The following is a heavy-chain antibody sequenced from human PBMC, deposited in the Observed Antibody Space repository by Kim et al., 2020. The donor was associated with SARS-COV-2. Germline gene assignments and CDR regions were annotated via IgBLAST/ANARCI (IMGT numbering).Heavy chain of an antibody. D-gene: IGHD7-27*01. CDR1: GLNFNIYA. V-gene: IGHV3-23*01. J-gene: IGHJ4*02. Sequence: GGSLRLSCAASGLNFNIYAMSWVRQAPGKGLEWVAPISGGGDSTYYADSVRGRFTLSRDNSKNTVYLQMHSLRPEDTAFYYCAKTLPPNWGPDYWGQGTLVTVSS. CDR3: AKTLPPNWGPDY. CDR2: ISGGGDST.